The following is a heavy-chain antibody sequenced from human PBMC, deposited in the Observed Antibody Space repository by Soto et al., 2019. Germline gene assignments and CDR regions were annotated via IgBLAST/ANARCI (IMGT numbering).Heavy chain of an antibody. V-gene: IGHV3-23*01. D-gene: IGHD2-8*01. CDR3: VSWVSAHFDY. CDR2: ISDGGVNT. CDR1: GLTFRNHA. J-gene: IGHJ4*02. Sequence: PGRSLRLSCTTSGLTFRNHAMTWGRQAPDKGLGWVSTISDGGVNTHYADSVKGRFTISRDNSRNTLYLQMNSRSGEDTAVYYCVSWVSAHFDYWGQGTVVTVSS.